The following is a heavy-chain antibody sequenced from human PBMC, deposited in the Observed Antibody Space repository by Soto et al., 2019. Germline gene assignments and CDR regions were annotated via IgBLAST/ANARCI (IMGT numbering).Heavy chain of an antibody. D-gene: IGHD3-9*01. Sequence: GGSLRLSCAASGFTFSSYSMNWVRQAPGKGLEWVSSISSSSSYIYYADSVKGRFTISRDNAKNSLYLQMNTLRAEDTAVYYCARDPSTVNYDILTGYYRAPPTHCWFDPWGQGALVTVSS. CDR1: GFTFSSYS. J-gene: IGHJ5*02. CDR3: ARDPSTVNYDILTGYYRAPPTHCWFDP. CDR2: ISSSSSYI. V-gene: IGHV3-21*01.